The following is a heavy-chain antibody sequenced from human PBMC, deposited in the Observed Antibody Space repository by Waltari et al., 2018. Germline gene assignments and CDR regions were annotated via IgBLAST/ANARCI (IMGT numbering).Heavy chain of an antibody. CDR3: TRDTHSGDYYYYYMDV. V-gene: IGHV3-49*04. Sequence: EVQLVESGGGLVQPGRSLRLSCTASGFTFGDYAMSWVRPAPGKGLEWVGFIRSKAYGGTTEYAASVKSRFTISRDDSKSIAYLQMNSLKTEDTAVYYCTRDTHSGDYYYYYMDVWGKGTTVTVSS. CDR1: GFTFGDYA. D-gene: IGHD3-10*01. J-gene: IGHJ6*03. CDR2: IRSKAYGGTT.